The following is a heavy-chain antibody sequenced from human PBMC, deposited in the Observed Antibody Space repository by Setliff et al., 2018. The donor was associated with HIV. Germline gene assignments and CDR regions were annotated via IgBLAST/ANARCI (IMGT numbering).Heavy chain of an antibody. Sequence: SVKVSCKASGGTFNSYAFNWVRQAPGQGLEWMGGIIPISGITNYAQKFQGRVRFTADKSTSTAYMELSSLRSEDTAMYYCARDSVARRTLGYYYYMDVWGKGTTVTVSS. CDR3: ARDSVARRTLGYYYYMDV. J-gene: IGHJ6*03. D-gene: IGHD6-6*01. CDR1: GGTFNSYA. CDR2: IIPISGIT. V-gene: IGHV1-69*10.